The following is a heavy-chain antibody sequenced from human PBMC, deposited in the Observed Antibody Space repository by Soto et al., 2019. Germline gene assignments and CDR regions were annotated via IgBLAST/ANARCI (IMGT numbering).Heavy chain of an antibody. J-gene: IGHJ4*02. CDR3: AKGDLAYCGGDCYHLPYVDY. CDR2: ISYDGSNK. CDR1: GFTFSSYG. D-gene: IGHD2-21*02. V-gene: IGHV3-30*18. Sequence: GGSLRLSCAASGFTFSSYGMHWVRQAPGKGLEWVAVISYDGSNKYYADSVKGRFTISRDNSKNTLYLQMNSLRAEDTAVYYCAKGDLAYCGGDCYHLPYVDYWGQGTLVTVSS.